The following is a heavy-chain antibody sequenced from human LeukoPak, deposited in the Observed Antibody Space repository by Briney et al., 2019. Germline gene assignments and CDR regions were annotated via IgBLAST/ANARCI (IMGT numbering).Heavy chain of an antibody. J-gene: IGHJ4*02. CDR3: AGGGGYDPVDY. V-gene: IGHV4-38-2*02. CDR2: IYHSGST. CDR1: GYSISSGYY. Sequence: PSETLSLTCTVSGYSISSGYYWGWIRQPPGKGLEWIGSIYHSGSTYYNPSLKSRVTISVDTSKNQFSLKLSSVTAADTAVYYCAGGGGYDPVDYWGQGTLVTVSS. D-gene: IGHD5-12*01.